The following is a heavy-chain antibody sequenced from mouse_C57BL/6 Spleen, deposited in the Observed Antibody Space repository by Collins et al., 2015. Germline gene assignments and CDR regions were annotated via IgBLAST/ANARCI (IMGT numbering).Heavy chain of an antibody. Sequence: LQQPGSELVRPGASVKLSCKASGYTFTSYWMHWVKQRHGQGLEWIGNIYPGSGSTNYDEKFKSKGTLTVDTSSSTAYMHLSSLTSEDSAVYYCTRGYRYDFYAMDYWGQGTSVTVSS. V-gene: IGHV1S22*01. J-gene: IGHJ4*01. CDR3: TRGYRYDFYAMDY. D-gene: IGHD2-14*01. CDR2: IYPGSGST. CDR1: GYTFTSYW.